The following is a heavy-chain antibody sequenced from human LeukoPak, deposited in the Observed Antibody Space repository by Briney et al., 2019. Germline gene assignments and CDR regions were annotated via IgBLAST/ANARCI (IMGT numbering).Heavy chain of an antibody. J-gene: IGHJ4*02. D-gene: IGHD3-3*01. CDR1: GFTFDDYA. V-gene: IGHV3-9*01. CDR3: ARSTIFGVYRYFGY. Sequence: GGSLRLSCAASGFTFDDYAMHWVRQAPGKGLEWVSGISWNSGSIGYADSVKGRFTISRDNAKNSLYLQMNSLRAEDTAVYYCARSTIFGVYRYFGYWGQGTLVTVSS. CDR2: ISWNSGSI.